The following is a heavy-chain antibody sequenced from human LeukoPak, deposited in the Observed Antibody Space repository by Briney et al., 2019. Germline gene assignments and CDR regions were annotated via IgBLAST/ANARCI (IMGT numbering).Heavy chain of an antibody. CDR1: GFTFSTYD. J-gene: IGHJ3*02. Sequence: GGSLRLSCAASGFTFSTYDMHWVRQATGKGLEWVSAIDTTGDTYYSVCVEGRFIISRENAKSSLYLQRNSLRVGETALYYCTRWGIDRLDIWGEETMLTVSS. V-gene: IGHV3-13*01. D-gene: IGHD6-13*01. CDR3: TRWGIDRLDI. CDR2: IDTTGDT.